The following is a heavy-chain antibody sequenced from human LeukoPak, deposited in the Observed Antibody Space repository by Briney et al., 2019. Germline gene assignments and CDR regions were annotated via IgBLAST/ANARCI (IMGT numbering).Heavy chain of an antibody. CDR3: ARVSDYAHNWFDP. CDR2: IYTSGST. D-gene: IGHD5-12*01. CDR1: GGSISSGSYY. Sequence: SQTLSLTCTVSGGSISSGSYYWSWIRQPAGKGLEWIGRIYTSGSTNYNPSLKSRVTMSADTSKNQFSLKLSSVTAADTAVYYCARVSDYAHNWFDPWGQGTLVTVSS. V-gene: IGHV4-61*02. J-gene: IGHJ5*02.